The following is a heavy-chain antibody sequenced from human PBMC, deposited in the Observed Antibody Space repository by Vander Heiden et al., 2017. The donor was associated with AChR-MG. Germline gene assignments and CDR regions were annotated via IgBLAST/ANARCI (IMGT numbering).Heavy chain of an antibody. J-gene: IGHJ5*02. CDR1: GLTSSTQW. CDR2: IKQDGSEK. CDR3: ARDRPELIVVVVGGWFDP. D-gene: IGHD2-15*01. V-gene: IGHV3-7*01. Sequence: EVLLVESGGGLVQPGGSLRRSCEASGLTSSTQWVGWVRQAPGKGLEWVANIKQDGSEKYYVDSVKGRFTISRDNAKNSLYLQMNSLRAEDTAVYYCARDRPELIVVVVGGWFDPWGQGTLVTVSS.